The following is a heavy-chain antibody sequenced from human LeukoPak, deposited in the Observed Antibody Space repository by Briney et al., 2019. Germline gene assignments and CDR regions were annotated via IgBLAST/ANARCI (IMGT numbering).Heavy chain of an antibody. J-gene: IGHJ3*02. CDR2: FDPEDGET. V-gene: IGHV1-24*01. CDR1: GYTLTELS. D-gene: IGHD1-26*01. Sequence: ASVTVSCKVSGYTLTELSMHWVRQAPGKGLEWMGGFDPEDGETIYAQKFQGRVTMTEDTSTDTAYMELSSLRSEDTAVYYCATAYTGSYHDAFDIWGQGTMVTVSS. CDR3: ATAYTGSYHDAFDI.